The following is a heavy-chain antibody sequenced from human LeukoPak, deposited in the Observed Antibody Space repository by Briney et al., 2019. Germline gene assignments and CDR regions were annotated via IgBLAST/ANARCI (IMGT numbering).Heavy chain of an antibody. Sequence: NTSETLSLTCTVSGYSISSGYYWGWIRQPPGKGLEWIGSIYHSGSTYYNPSLKSRVTISVDTSKNQFSLKLSSVTAADTAVYYCASKTSDDYGGNSAPHIDYWGQGTLVTVSS. CDR1: GYSISSGYY. V-gene: IGHV4-38-2*02. J-gene: IGHJ4*02. CDR3: ASKTSDDYGGNSAPHIDY. D-gene: IGHD4-23*01. CDR2: IYHSGST.